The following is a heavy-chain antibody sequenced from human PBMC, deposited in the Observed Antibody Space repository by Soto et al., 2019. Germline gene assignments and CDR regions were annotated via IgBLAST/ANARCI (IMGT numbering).Heavy chain of an antibody. Sequence: QVQLVQSGAEVKKPGVSVRVSCKASGYTFTNYYIHWIRQAPGQGLEWMGVFNPRGGSATYAQKVQGRRIMTADTPTSKVCVEMSSLRSEDTAVYCCARQGVVRDHWFDPWGQGTLVTVSS. D-gene: IGHD3-3*01. J-gene: IGHJ5*02. CDR1: GYTFTNYY. CDR2: FNPRGGSA. V-gene: IGHV1-46*01. CDR3: ARQGVVRDHWFDP.